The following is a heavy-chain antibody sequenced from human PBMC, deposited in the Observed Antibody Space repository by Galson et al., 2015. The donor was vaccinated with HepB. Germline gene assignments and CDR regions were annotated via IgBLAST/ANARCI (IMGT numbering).Heavy chain of an antibody. J-gene: IGHJ4*02. V-gene: IGHV3-64D*06. CDR2: ISSNGGST. Sequence: SLRLSCAASGFTFSSYAMHWVRQAPGKGLEYVSAISSNGGSTYYADSVKGRFTISRDNSKNTLYLQMSSLRAEDTAVYYCVKAERKSLAGIVDYWGQGTLVTVSS. CDR3: VKAERKSLAGIVDY. CDR1: GFTFSSYA. D-gene: IGHD1-1*01.